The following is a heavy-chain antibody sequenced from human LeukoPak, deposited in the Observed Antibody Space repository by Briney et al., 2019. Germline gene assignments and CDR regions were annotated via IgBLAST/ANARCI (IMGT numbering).Heavy chain of an antibody. D-gene: IGHD5-18*01. V-gene: IGHV4-34*01. CDR1: GGSFSGYY. J-gene: IGHJ6*03. CDR3: ARTEESGYSYRYFGYYYYMDV. CDR2: INHSGST. Sequence: SETLSLTCAVYGGSFSGYYWSWIRQPPGKGLEWIGEINHSGSTHYNPSLKSRVTISVDTSKNQFSLKLSSVTAADTAVYYCARTEESGYSYRYFGYYYYMDVWGKGTTVTVSS.